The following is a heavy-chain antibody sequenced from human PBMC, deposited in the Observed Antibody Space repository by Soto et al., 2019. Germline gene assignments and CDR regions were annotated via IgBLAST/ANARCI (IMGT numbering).Heavy chain of an antibody. D-gene: IGHD5-12*01. CDR1: GFTFSSYG. CDR3: ARDSLGRGYDLDC. Sequence: QVQLVESGGGVVQPGRSLRLSCAASGFTFSSYGMHWVRQAPGKGLEWVAVIWNDGSEKYYEDSVKGRFTISRENSKSTLYLQMNSVRDEETAVYYCARDSLGRGYDLDCWGQGTLVTVSS. V-gene: IGHV3-33*01. J-gene: IGHJ4*02. CDR2: IWNDGSEK.